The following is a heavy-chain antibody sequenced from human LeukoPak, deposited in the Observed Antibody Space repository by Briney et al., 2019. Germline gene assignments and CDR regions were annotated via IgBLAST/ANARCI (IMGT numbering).Heavy chain of an antibody. V-gene: IGHV4-59*01. CDR2: INYTGSA. CDR1: GGSINSYY. CDR3: ARAAAAAFES. Sequence: SETLSLTCSVSGGSINSYYWSWIRQPPGKGLEWIGYINYTGSANYNPSLKSRVSISVDTSKNQFSLELSSVTAADTAVYYCARAAAAAFESWGQRTMVTVSS. J-gene: IGHJ3*02. D-gene: IGHD6-13*01.